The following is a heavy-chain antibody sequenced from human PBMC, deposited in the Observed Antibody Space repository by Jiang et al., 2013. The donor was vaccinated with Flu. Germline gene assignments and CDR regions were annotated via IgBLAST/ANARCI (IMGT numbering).Heavy chain of an antibody. V-gene: IGHV4-34*01. D-gene: IGHD3-3*01. Sequence: LLKPSETLSLTCAVYGGSFSGYYWSWIRQPPGKGLEWIGEINHSGSTNYNPSLKSRVTISVDTSKNQFSLKLSSVTAADTAVYYCAGNLEWLLYRSTSNYYYYGMDVWGKGTTVTVSS. CDR3: AGNLEWLLYRSTSNYYYYGMDV. CDR2: INHSGST. J-gene: IGHJ6*04. CDR1: GGSFSGYY.